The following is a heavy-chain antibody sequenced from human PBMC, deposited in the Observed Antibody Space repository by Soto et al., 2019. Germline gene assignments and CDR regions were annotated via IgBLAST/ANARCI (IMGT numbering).Heavy chain of an antibody. J-gene: IGHJ6*02. D-gene: IGHD2-2*01. V-gene: IGHV1-69*06. Sequence: QVQLVQSGAEVKKPGSSVKVSCKASGGTFSSYAISWVRQAPGQGLEWMGGIIPIFGTANYAQKFQGRVTLTADKSTSTAYMELSSLRSEDTAVYYCARSPCSSTSCYYYYGMDVWGQGTTVTVSS. CDR1: GGTFSSYA. CDR2: IIPIFGTA. CDR3: ARSPCSSTSCYYYYGMDV.